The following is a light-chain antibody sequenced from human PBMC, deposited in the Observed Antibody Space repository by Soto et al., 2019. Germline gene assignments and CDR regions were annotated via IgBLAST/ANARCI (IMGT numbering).Light chain of an antibody. V-gene: IGKV1-5*03. CDR2: KAS. CDR3: QQSFSIPFT. J-gene: IGKJ3*01. CDR1: QTISSW. Sequence: DIQMTQSPSSLSASVGDRVTITCRASQTISSWLAWYQQKPGKAPKLLIYKASTLKSGVPSRFSGSESGTDFTLNISDLRPEDFATYYCQQSFSIPFTFGPGTKVDI.